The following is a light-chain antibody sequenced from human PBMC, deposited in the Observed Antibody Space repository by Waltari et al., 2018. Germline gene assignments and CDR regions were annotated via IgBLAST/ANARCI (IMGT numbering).Light chain of an antibody. CDR2: DVR. Sequence: QSALTQPASVSGSSGQSITISCTGSSSDVGRYAYVSWYQQLPGKAPKLIIFDVRVRPSGVSNLFSGSKSGNTASLTISGLQAEDESDYSCASYTYSSNVVFGGGTKVTV. CDR1: SSDVGRYAY. V-gene: IGLV2-14*03. CDR3: ASYTYSSNVV. J-gene: IGLJ2*01.